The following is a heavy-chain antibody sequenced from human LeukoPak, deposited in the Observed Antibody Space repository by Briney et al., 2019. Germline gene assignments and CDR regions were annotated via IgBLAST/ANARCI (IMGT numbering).Heavy chain of an antibody. CDR3: ARRNMGGMDV. CDR2: IYPGDSDT. CDR1: GYSFTSYW. D-gene: IGHD1/OR15-1a*01. Sequence: GQALHSSSQISGYSFTSYWIGWVRQMPGKGLEWMGIIYPGDSDTRYSPSFQGQVTISADKSISTAYLQWSSLKASDTAMYYCARRNMGGMDVWGQGTTVTVSS. J-gene: IGHJ6*02. V-gene: IGHV5-51*01.